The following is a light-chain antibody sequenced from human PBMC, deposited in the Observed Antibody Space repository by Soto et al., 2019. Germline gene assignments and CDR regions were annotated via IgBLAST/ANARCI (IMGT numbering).Light chain of an antibody. CDR2: DVS. V-gene: IGLV2-14*03. J-gene: IGLJ1*01. Sequence: QSALTQPASVSGSPGQSISISCTGTSSDVVGYNYVSWYQHQPGKAPKLVIFDVSGRPSGISNRFSGSKSGNTASLTISGLRPEDEADYYCSSYTDFILYVCGSGTKVA. CDR3: SSYTDFILYV. CDR1: SSDVVGYNY.